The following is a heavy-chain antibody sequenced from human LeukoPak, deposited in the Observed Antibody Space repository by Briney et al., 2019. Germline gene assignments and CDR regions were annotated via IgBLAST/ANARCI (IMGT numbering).Heavy chain of an antibody. Sequence: PGRSLRLSCAASGFTFSSYGMHWVRHSPGEGLEWVAVILNDGSNSDYADSVKGRFTISRDNSKNTLYLQMNSLRAEDTAVYYCARDDNYDDNAFDYWGQGTLVTVSS. CDR2: ILNDGSNS. CDR3: ARDDNYDDNAFDY. V-gene: IGHV3-33*08. CDR1: GFTFSSYG. D-gene: IGHD4/OR15-4a*01. J-gene: IGHJ4*02.